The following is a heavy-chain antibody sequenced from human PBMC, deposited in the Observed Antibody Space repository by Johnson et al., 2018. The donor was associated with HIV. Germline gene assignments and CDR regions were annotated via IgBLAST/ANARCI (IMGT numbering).Heavy chain of an antibody. CDR1: GFTVSSNY. J-gene: IGHJ3*02. CDR2: ISGGEDDT. CDR3: ANSLLLDAFNI. D-gene: IGHD2-15*01. V-gene: IGHV3-53*01. Sequence: VQLVESGGGLIQPGGSLRLSCAVSGFTVSSNYMSWVRQGPGKGLEWVSVISGGEDDTYYADSVNGRFTISRDNSKTTLYLQMNSLRDEDTAVYYCANSLLLDAFNIWGQGTMVTVSS.